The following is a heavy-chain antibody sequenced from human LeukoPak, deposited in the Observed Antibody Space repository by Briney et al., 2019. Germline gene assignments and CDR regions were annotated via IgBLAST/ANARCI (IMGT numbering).Heavy chain of an antibody. CDR1: GFTFDDYA. Sequence: GGSLRLSCAASGFTFDDYAMHWVRQAPGKGLEWVSGISWNSGSIGYADSVKGRFTISRDNAKNSLYLQMNSLRAKDTALYYCAKDLDYWGQGTLVTVSS. J-gene: IGHJ4*02. CDR2: ISWNSGSI. CDR3: AKDLDY. V-gene: IGHV3-9*01.